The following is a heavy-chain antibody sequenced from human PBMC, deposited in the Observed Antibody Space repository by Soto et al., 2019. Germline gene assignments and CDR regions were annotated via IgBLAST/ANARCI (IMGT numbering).Heavy chain of an antibody. CDR1: GYSFTTYW. J-gene: IGHJ3*02. V-gene: IGHV5-51*01. CDR2: IYPGDSDT. Sequence: PGASLKISCKVSGYSFTTYWIGWVRQMPGKGLEWVGVIYPGDSDTRYSPSFQGQVTISADKSISTAYLQWRSLKASDTAIYYCARPYTMVDAFDIWGQETMVTASS. CDR3: ARPYTMVDAFDI. D-gene: IGHD3-10*01.